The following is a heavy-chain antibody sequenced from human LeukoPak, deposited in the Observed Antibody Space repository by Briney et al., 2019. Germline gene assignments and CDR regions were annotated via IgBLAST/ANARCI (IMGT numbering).Heavy chain of an antibody. CDR1: GGSFSGYY. D-gene: IGHD3-10*01. CDR3: ARVSRTMARGVTRYYYGMDV. CDR2: INHSGST. V-gene: IGHV4-34*01. J-gene: IGHJ6*02. Sequence: SETLSLTCAVYGGSFSGYYWSWIRQPPGKGLEWIGEINHSGSTNYNPSLKSRVTISVDTSKNQFSLKLSSVTAADTAVYYCARVSRTMARGVTRYYYGMDVWGQGTTVTVSS.